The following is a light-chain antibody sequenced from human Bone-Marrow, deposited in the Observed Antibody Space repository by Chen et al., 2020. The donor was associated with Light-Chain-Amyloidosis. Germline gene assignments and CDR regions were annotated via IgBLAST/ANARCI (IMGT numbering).Light chain of an antibody. Sequence: QSVLTQPASVSGSPGQSITISCRGTSSDVGGYNYVSWYQQHPGKVPKLILYDVHNRPSGVSNRFSGSKSGNTASLTISGLQTEDEADYYCSSYTSNITGVVFGGGTKLTVL. CDR3: SSYTSNITGVV. J-gene: IGLJ2*01. CDR2: DVH. CDR1: SSDVGGYNY. V-gene: IGLV2-14*03.